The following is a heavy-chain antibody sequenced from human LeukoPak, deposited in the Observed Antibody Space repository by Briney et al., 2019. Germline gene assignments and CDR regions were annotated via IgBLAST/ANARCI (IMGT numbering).Heavy chain of an antibody. CDR2: INPSGGST. Sequence: GASVKVSCKASGYTFTSYYMHWVRQAPGQGLEWMGIINPSGGSTSYAQKFQGRVTMTRDTSTSTVYMELSSLRSEDTAVYYCARVIGGEGYSYGYDYWGQGTLVTVSS. CDR1: GYTFTSYY. V-gene: IGHV1-46*01. J-gene: IGHJ4*02. D-gene: IGHD5-18*01. CDR3: ARVIGGEGYSYGYDY.